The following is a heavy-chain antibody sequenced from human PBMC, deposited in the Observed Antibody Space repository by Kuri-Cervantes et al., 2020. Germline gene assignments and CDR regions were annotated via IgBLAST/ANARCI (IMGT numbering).Heavy chain of an antibody. CDR1: GFTFSSYG. V-gene: IGHV3-30*18. J-gene: IGHJ6*02. CDR3: AKGRSVNWNYFSSMDV. D-gene: IGHD1-7*01. CDR2: ISYDGSNK. Sequence: GESLKISCAASGFTFSSYGMHWVRQAPGKGLEWVAVISYDGSNKYYADSVKGRFTISRDNSKNTLYLQMNSLRAEDTAVYYCAKGRSVNWNYFSSMDVWGQGTTVTVSS.